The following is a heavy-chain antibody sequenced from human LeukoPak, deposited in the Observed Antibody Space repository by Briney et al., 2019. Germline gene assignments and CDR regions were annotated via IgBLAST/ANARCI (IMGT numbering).Heavy chain of an antibody. CDR3: ARDPGLWAAAGNFDY. J-gene: IGHJ4*02. CDR2: INHSGST. Sequence: PSETLSLTCTVSGGSISSSSYYWGWIRQPPGKGLEWIGEINHSGSTNYNPSLKSRVTISVDTSKNQFSLKLSSVTAADTAVYYCARDPGLWAAAGNFDYWGQGTLVTVSS. D-gene: IGHD6-13*01. V-gene: IGHV4-39*07. CDR1: GGSISSSSYY.